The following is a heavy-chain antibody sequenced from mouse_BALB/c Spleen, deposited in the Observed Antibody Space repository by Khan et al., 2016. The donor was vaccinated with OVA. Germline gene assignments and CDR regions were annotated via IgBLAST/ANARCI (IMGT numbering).Heavy chain of an antibody. V-gene: IGHV5-6*01. Sequence: EVELVESGGDLVKPGGSLKLSCAASGFTFSNYGMSWVRQTPDKRLDWVTTISSGGSYTYYPDSVKGRFTISRDNAKNTLYLQMSSLKSEDTAMYYGARQERGTMDYWGQGTSVTVSS. CDR3: ARQERGTMDY. J-gene: IGHJ4*01. CDR2: ISSGGSYT. CDR1: GFTFSNYG.